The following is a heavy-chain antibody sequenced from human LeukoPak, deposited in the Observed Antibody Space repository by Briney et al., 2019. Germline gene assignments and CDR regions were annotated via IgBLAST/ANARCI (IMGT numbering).Heavy chain of an antibody. D-gene: IGHD3-3*01. CDR1: GDSASSNSAA. CDR2: TYYRSKWYN. V-gene: IGHV6-1*01. J-gene: IGHJ5*02. Sequence: NPSQTLSLTCAISGDSASSNSAAWNWIRQSPSRGLEWLGRTYYRSKWYNDYAVSVKSRITINPDTSKNQFSLQLNSVTPEDTAVYYCARDPLYYDFWSGSHSDWFDPWGQGTLVTVSS. CDR3: ARDPLYYDFWSGSHSDWFDP.